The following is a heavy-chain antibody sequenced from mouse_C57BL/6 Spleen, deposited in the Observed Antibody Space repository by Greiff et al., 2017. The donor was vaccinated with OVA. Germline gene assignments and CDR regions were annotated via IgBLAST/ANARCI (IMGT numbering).Heavy chain of an antibody. V-gene: IGHV5-4*03. CDR3: ARGGGYGSSFDY. CDR2: ISDGGSYT. J-gene: IGHJ2*01. CDR1: GFTFSSYA. D-gene: IGHD1-1*01. Sequence: EVKLMESGGGLVKPGGSLKLSCAASGFTFSSYAMSWVRQTPEKRLEWVATISDGGSYTYYPDNVKGRFTISRDNAKNNLYLQMSHLKSEDTAMYYFARGGGYGSSFDYWGQGTTLTVSS.